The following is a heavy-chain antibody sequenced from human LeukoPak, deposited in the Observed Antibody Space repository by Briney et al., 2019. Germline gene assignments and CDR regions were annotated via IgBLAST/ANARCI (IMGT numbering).Heavy chain of an antibody. Sequence: GGSLRLSCGASGFSFSSNAMHWVRQAPGKGLEWVAVISYDGSNKYYADSMKGRFTISRDSSKNTLYLQMNSLRAEDTAVYYCAKDLYSFPHSFDTWGQGTMVTVSS. CDR1: GFSFSSNA. V-gene: IGHV3-30*18. D-gene: IGHD1-26*01. J-gene: IGHJ3*02. CDR3: AKDLYSFPHSFDT. CDR2: ISYDGSNK.